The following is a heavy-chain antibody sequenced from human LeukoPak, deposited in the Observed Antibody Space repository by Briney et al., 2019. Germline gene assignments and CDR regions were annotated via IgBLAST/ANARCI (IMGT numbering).Heavy chain of an antibody. V-gene: IGHV3-23*01. CDR2: ISGSGGST. Sequence: PGGSLRLSCAASGFTFSSYAKSWVRQAPGKGLEWVSAISGSGGSTYYADSVKGRFTISRDNSKNTLYLRMNSLRAEDTAVYYCAKTGSFNSGSYYGFDYWGLGTLVTVSS. J-gene: IGHJ4*02. CDR1: GFTFSSYA. CDR3: AKTGSFNSGSYYGFDY. D-gene: IGHD1-26*01.